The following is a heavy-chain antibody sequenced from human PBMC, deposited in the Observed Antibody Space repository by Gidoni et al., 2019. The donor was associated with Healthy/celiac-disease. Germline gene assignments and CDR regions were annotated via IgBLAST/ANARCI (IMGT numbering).Heavy chain of an antibody. CDR2: ISGSGGST. CDR1: GFPLVRYA. Sequence: EVRLLGYGGGLVQPGGSLRLSCAAPGFPLVRYAMSWVRQAPGKGLEWVSAISGSGGSTYYADSVKGRFTISRDNSKNTLYLQMNSLRAEDTAVYYCAKTSRPGYSGYESTDWGQGTLVTVSS. D-gene: IGHD5-12*01. J-gene: IGHJ4*02. V-gene: IGHV3-23*01. CDR3: AKTSRPGYSGYESTD.